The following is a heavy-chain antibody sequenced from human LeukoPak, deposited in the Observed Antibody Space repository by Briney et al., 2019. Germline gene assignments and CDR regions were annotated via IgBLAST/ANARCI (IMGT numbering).Heavy chain of an antibody. V-gene: IGHV5-51*01. Sequence: GEALKISFNRPGYIFTTYGMAWVRQGPGKGLGWMGIFNPADSGSRYSPCFQGQVTISAEKSLSTAYLQWSSLKDSDTAMYYCTRRDHNTGYSDYWGQGTLVTVSS. CDR1: GYIFTTYG. J-gene: IGHJ4*02. D-gene: IGHD3-9*01. CDR2: FNPADSGS. CDR3: TRRDHNTGYSDY.